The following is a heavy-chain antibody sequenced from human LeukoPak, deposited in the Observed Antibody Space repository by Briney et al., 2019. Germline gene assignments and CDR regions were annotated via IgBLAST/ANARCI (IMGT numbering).Heavy chain of an antibody. J-gene: IGHJ3*02. D-gene: IGHD6-13*01. CDR3: ARDRYSSSWYPPDAFDI. Sequence: GGSLRLPCAASGFTFSSYSMNWVRQAPGKGLEWVSSISSSSSYIYYADSVKGRFTISRDNAKNSLYLQMNSLRAEDTAVYYCARDRYSSSWYPPDAFDIWGQGTMVTVSS. CDR2: ISSSSSYI. CDR1: GFTFSSYS. V-gene: IGHV3-21*01.